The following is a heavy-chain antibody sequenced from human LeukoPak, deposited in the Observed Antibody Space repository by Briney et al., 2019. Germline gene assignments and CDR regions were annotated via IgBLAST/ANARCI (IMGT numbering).Heavy chain of an antibody. Sequence: SQTLSLTCTVSGVSISSDGYYCSWIRQPPGRDLEWIGSIYSSGNTYYNPSLESRVTISVDTSKNQLSLKLTSATAADTSVYYCARHSGLRSPFDPWGQGTLVTVSS. J-gene: IGHJ5*02. CDR3: ARHSGLRSPFDP. D-gene: IGHD3-3*01. CDR1: GVSISSDGYY. V-gene: IGHV4-39*01. CDR2: IYSSGNT.